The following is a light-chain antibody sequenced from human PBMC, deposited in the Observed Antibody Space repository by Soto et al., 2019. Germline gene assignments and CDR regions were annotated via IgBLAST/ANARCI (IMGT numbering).Light chain of an antibody. CDR1: SSNIGGNT. CDR2: SNS. J-gene: IGLJ7*01. V-gene: IGLV1-44*01. CDR3: AAWDDSLNRPV. Sequence: QSVLTQPPSASGTPGQRVTISCSGSSSNIGGNTVNWYQQIPGTAPKLLIYSNSQRPSGVPDRFSGSKSGSSASLAISGLHSEDEADYYCAAWDDSLNRPVFGGGTQLTVL.